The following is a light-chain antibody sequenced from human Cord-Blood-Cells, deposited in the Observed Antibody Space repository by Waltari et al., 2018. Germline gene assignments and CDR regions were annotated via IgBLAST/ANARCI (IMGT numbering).Light chain of an antibody. CDR3: QQRSNWPPLT. J-gene: IGKJ4*01. CDR1: QSVSSY. CDR2: DAS. V-gene: IGKV3-11*01. Sequence: EIVLTQSPATLSLSPGERATLSCRASQSVSSYLAWYQQKPGQAPRLLIYDASNRAXGIPARFSGSGSGTDFTLTISSLEPEDFAVYYCQQRSNWPPLTFGGGTKVEIK.